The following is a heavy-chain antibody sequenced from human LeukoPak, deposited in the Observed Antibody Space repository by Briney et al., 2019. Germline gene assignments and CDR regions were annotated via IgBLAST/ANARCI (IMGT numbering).Heavy chain of an antibody. V-gene: IGHV3-7*01. CDR3: ARERKSSTSMDY. Sequence: GGSLRLSCAASGFTFSSYWMSWVRQAPGKGLGWVANIKQDGSEKYYVDSVKGRFTISRDNAKNTLYLQMNSLRGEDTAVYFCARERKSSTSMDYWGQGTLVTVSS. D-gene: IGHD2-2*01. J-gene: IGHJ4*02. CDR1: GFTFSSYW. CDR2: IKQDGSEK.